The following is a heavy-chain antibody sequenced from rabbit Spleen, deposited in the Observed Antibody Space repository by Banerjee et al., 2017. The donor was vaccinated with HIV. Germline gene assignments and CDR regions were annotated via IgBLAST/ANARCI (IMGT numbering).Heavy chain of an antibody. J-gene: IGHJ4*01. CDR1: GVSFSSSSY. CDR2: IDSGSSGFT. CDR3: ARAGYAGYGYDL. D-gene: IGHD6-1*01. Sequence: QSLEESGGDLVKPGASLTLTCTASGVSFSSSSYMCWVRQAPGKGLEWIACIDSGSSGFTYFATWAKGRFTISKTSSTTVTLQMTSLTAADTATYFCARAGYAGYGYDLWGPGTLVTVS. V-gene: IGHV1S40*01.